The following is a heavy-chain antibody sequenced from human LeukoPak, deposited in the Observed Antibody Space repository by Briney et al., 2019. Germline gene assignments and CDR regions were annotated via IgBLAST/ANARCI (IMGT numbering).Heavy chain of an antibody. D-gene: IGHD6-13*01. CDR3: ARATSDSWYPSSDY. CDR2: ITRTGTM. V-gene: IGHV3-69-1*01. J-gene: IGHJ4*02. CDR1: GFTFSTYD. Sequence: GGSLRLSCAASGFTFSTYDMNWVRQAPGKGLEWVSHITRTGTMFYADSVKGRFTISRDNAKNSLYLQMHSLSAEDTAVYFCARATSDSWYPSSDYWGQGTLVTVSS.